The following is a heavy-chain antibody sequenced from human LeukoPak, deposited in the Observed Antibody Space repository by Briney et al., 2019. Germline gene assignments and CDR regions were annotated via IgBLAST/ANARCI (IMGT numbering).Heavy chain of an antibody. CDR1: GGSISSYY. Sequence: PSETLSLTCTVSGGSISSYYWSWIRQPPGKGLEWIGYIYYSGSTNYNPSLKSRVTISVDTSKNQFSLKLSSVTAADTAVYYCARSVGCTNGVCYDYYYGMDVWGQGTTVTVSS. V-gene: IGHV4-59*08. J-gene: IGHJ6*02. CDR2: IYYSGST. CDR3: ARSVGCTNGVCYDYYYGMDV. D-gene: IGHD2-8*01.